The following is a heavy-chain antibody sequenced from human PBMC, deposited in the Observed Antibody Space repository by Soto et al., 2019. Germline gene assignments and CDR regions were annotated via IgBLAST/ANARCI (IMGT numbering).Heavy chain of an antibody. CDR1: GFRFSDHY. Sequence: QVQLVESGGGLVEPGGSLRLSCAASGFRFSDHYMTWIRQAPGKGLEWVSKISSSGTTMYYADTVKGRFTVSRDNAKNSLYLEMNSLRAEDTAVYYCAGDPYYYGSAFWGQGTLVTVSS. CDR2: ISSSGTTM. CDR3: AGDPYYYGSAF. V-gene: IGHV3-11*01. D-gene: IGHD3-10*01. J-gene: IGHJ4*02.